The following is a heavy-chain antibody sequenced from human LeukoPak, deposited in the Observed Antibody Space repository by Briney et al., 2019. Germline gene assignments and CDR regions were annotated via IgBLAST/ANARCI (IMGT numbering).Heavy chain of an antibody. D-gene: IGHD1-26*01. J-gene: IGHJ4*02. CDR2: INHSGST. CDR3: ARELVNY. CDR1: GGSFSGYY. V-gene: IGHV4-34*01. Sequence: SETLSLTCAVYGGSFSGYYWSWIRQPPGKGLEWIGEINHSGSTNYNPSLKSRVTISVDTSKNQFSLKLCSVTATDTAVYYCARELVNYWGQGTLVTVSS.